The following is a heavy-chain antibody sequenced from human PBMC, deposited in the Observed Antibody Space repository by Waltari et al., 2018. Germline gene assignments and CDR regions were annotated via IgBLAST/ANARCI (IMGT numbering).Heavy chain of an antibody. CDR2: IYSGGST. CDR1: GFTVSSNY. Sequence: SGFTVSSNYMSWVRQAPGKGLEWVSFIYSGGSTYYADAVKGRFTISRDNSKNTLYLQMNSLRAEDTAVYYCARDWGVAAAPGRHYGMDVWGQGTTVTVSS. CDR3: ARDWGVAAAPGRHYGMDV. D-gene: IGHD6-13*01. V-gene: IGHV3-66*02. J-gene: IGHJ6*02.